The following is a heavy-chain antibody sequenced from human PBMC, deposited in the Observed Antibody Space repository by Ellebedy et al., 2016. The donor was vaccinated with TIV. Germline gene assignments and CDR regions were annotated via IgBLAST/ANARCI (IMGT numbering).Heavy chain of an antibody. Sequence: GGSLRLSXTGSGLTLSTRVMHWVRQAPGKGLEWVAVIAPGENIQNYVDSVKGRFTISRDNPTNTVFLQMDGLRAEDAAVYYCARKGHSSGHAGDFDVWGQGTLVTVSS. CDR2: IAPGENIQ. V-gene: IGHV3-30*03. J-gene: IGHJ4*02. D-gene: IGHD6-19*01. CDR3: ARKGHSSGHAGDFDV. CDR1: GLTLSTRV.